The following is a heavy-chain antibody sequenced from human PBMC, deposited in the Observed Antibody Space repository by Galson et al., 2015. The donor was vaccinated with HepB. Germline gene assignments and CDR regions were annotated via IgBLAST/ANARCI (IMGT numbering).Heavy chain of an antibody. J-gene: IGHJ3*02. CDR2: INPSGGST. CDR3: ARVPYNYYDSSGYYWGAFDI. V-gene: IGHV1-46*01. CDR1: GYTFTSYY. Sequence: SVKVSCKASGYTFTSYYMHWVRQAPGQGLEWMGIINPSGGSTSYAQKFQGRVTMTRDTSTSTVYMELSSLRSEDTAVYYCARVPYNYYDSSGYYWGAFDIWGQGTMVTVSS. D-gene: IGHD3-22*01.